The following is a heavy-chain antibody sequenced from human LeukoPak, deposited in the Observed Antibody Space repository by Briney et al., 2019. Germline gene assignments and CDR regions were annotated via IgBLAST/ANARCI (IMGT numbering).Heavy chain of an antibody. J-gene: IGHJ6*02. D-gene: IGHD2-2*01. Sequence: SETLSLTCTVSGGSISSYYWSWIRQPPGKGLEWIGYIYYSGSTNYNPSLKSRVTISVDTSKNQFSLKLSSVTAADTAVYYCARDTVAPQGGMDVWGQGTTVTVSS. CDR2: IYYSGST. CDR3: ARDTVAPQGGMDV. V-gene: IGHV4-59*01. CDR1: GGSISSYY.